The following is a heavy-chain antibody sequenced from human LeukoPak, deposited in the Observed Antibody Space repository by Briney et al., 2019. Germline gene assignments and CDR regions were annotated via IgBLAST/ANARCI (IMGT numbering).Heavy chain of an antibody. D-gene: IGHD6-19*01. CDR1: GLTSSSYG. CDR2: ISNDGSDK. Sequence: PGRSLRLSRAASGLTSSSYGMYWVRQAPGKGLGWVVVISNDGSDKYYADSVKGRFTIPRDNSKNTLYLQMNSLRAEDTAVYYCAKGYSTGWYGGVDYWGQGTLVTVSS. V-gene: IGHV3-30*18. J-gene: IGHJ4*02. CDR3: AKGYSTGWYGGVDY.